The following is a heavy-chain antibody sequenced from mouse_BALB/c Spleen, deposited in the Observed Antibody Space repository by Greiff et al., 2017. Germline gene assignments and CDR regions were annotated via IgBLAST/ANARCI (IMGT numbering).Heavy chain of an antibody. D-gene: IGHD1-1*01. V-gene: IGHV5-6*01. J-gene: IGHJ4*01. Sequence: EVHLVESGGDLVKPGGSLKLSCAASGFTFSSYGMSWVRQTPDKRLEWVATISSGGSSTYYPDSVKGRCTISQDTANNTLYMQMSMLKSEDTAMYYCARTNQYGSLYAMDYWGQGTSVTGSS. CDR1: GFTFSSYG. CDR2: ISSGGSST. CDR3: ARTNQYGSLYAMDY.